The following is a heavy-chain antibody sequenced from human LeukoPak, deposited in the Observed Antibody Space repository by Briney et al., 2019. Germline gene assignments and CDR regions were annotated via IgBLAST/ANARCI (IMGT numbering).Heavy chain of an antibody. V-gene: IGHV3-23*01. Sequence: GGSLRLSCAVSGITLSNYGMSWVRQVPGKGLEWVAGISGSGGGPNYADSVKGRFTISRDNPKNTLFLQMNNLRAEDTAVYFCAKRGVVIRVILVGFHKEAYYFDSWGQGALVTVSS. CDR1: GITLSNYG. J-gene: IGHJ4*02. D-gene: IGHD3-22*01. CDR3: AKRGVVIRVILVGFHKEAYYFDS. CDR2: ISGSGGGP.